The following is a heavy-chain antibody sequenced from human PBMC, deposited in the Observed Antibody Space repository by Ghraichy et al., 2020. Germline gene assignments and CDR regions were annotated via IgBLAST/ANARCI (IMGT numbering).Heavy chain of an antibody. Sequence: GGSLRLSCAASGFTFSSYAMSWVRQAPGQGLEWVSAISGSGGSTYYADSAKGRFTISRDNSKNTLYLQMNSLRAEDTAVYYCAKESHYGSGSYGYWGQGTLVTVSS. D-gene: IGHD3-10*01. J-gene: IGHJ4*02. CDR3: AKESHYGSGSYGY. V-gene: IGHV3-23*01. CDR2: ISGSGGST. CDR1: GFTFSSYA.